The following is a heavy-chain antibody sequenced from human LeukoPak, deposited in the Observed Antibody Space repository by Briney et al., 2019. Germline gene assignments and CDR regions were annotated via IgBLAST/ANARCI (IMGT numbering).Heavy chain of an antibody. V-gene: IGHV3-66*01. Sequence: PGGSLRLSCAASGFTVNSYYMGWVRQAPGKGLEWISVIYSGGDTYYADSVKGRFTISRDNSKNMIYLEMSSLKAEDTAVYYCARELYYYDSSGYRFDYWGQGTLVTVSS. J-gene: IGHJ4*02. D-gene: IGHD3-22*01. CDR2: IYSGGDT. CDR1: GFTVNSYY. CDR3: ARELYYYDSSGYRFDY.